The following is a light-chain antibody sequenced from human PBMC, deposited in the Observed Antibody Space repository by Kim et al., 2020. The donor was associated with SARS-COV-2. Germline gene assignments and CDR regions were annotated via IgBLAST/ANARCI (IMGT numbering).Light chain of an antibody. J-gene: IGLJ2*01. V-gene: IGLV2-8*01. CDR2: EVT. Sequence: GQSVTISCTGTSSDVGGYNYVSWYQQHPGKVPKLMIYEVTKRPSGVPERFSGSKSGNTASLTVSGLQAEDEADYYCSSYAGGNNLVFGGGTKLTVL. CDR1: SSDVGGYNY. CDR3: SSYAGGNNLV.